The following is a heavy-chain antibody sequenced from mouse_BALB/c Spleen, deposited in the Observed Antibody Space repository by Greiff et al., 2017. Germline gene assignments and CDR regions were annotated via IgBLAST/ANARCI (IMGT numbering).Heavy chain of an antibody. CDR3: ARKGGNYAFDY. J-gene: IGHJ2*01. D-gene: IGHD2-1*01. CDR1: GYAFTNYL. V-gene: IGHV1-54*01. CDR2: INPGSGGT. Sequence: QVQLKQSGAELVRPGTSVKVSCKASGYAFTNYLIEWVKQRPGQGLEWIGVINPGSGGTNYNEKFKGKATLTADKSSSTAYMQLSSLTSDDSAVYFCARKGGNYAFDYWGQGTNLTVSS.